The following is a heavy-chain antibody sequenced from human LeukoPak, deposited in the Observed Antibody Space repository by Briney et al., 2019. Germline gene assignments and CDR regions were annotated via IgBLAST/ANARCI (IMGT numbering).Heavy chain of an antibody. D-gene: IGHD6-13*01. V-gene: IGHV4-39*01. CDR3: ARQGARIAAGGPN. J-gene: IGHJ4*02. Sequence: PSQTLSPTCTVSGGSISCGDYYWSWIRQPPGKGLEWIGSIYYSGSTYYNPSLKSRVTISVDTSKNQFSLKLSSVTAADTAVYYCARQGARIAAGGPNWGQGTLVTVSS. CDR1: GGSISCGDYY. CDR2: IYYSGST.